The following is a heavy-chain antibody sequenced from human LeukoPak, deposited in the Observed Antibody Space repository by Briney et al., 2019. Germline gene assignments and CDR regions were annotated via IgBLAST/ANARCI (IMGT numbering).Heavy chain of an antibody. CDR2: INSDGSST. V-gene: IGHV3-74*01. CDR1: GFTFSSYW. CDR3: ARGKRVRYRSGGSCNWFDP. J-gene: IGHJ5*02. Sequence: GGSLRLSCAASGFTFSSYWMHWVRQAPGKGLVWVSRINSDGSSTSYADSVKGRFTISRDNAKNTLYLQMNSLRAEDTAVYYCARGKRVRYRSGGSCNWFDPWGQGTLVTVSS. D-gene: IGHD2-15*01.